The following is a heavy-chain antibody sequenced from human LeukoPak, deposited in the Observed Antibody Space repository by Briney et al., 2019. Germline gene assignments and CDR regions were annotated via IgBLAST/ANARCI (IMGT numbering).Heavy chain of an antibody. CDR1: GFTLSSYW. V-gene: IGHV3-7*01. D-gene: IGHD1-1*01. J-gene: IGHJ4*02. CDR3: ARYKPQYRWDLYYFDY. Sequence: GGSLRLSCAASGFTLSSYWTSWVRQAPGKGLGWVANMKQDGSEGYYVDSVKGRFTISRDNAKNSLYLEMNSLRAEDTSVYYCARYKPQYRWDLYYFDYWGQGTLVTVSS. CDR2: MKQDGSEG.